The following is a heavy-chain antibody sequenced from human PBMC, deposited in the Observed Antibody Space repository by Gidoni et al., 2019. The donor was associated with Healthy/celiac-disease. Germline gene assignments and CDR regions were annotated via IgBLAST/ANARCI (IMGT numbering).Heavy chain of an antibody. CDR1: GYTFTGYY. CDR3: ARAKSQIYYYYGRDV. V-gene: IGHV1-2*02. CDR2: INPNSGGT. J-gene: IGHJ6*02. Sequence: QVQLVQSGAEVKKPGASVKVSFKASGYTFTGYYMHWVRQAPGQGLAWMGCINPNSGGTNYAQKFQGRVTMTRYTSISTAYMELSRLRSAYTSVYYCARAKSQIYYYYGRDVWGQGTTVTVSS.